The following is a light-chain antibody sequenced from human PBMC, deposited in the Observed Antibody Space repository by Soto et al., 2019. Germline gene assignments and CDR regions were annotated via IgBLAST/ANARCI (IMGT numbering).Light chain of an antibody. Sequence: DIQMNQSPSTLYASVGDRVTITCRASQALGCWLAWYPQKPVKGPKLLIYDASSLQSGVSSRFCGCGSGTDFILTISSLEPEDFAVYYCQQRSNWPQTFGQGTKV. V-gene: IGKV1-12*01. CDR1: QALGCW. J-gene: IGKJ1*01. CDR2: DAS. CDR3: QQRSNWPQT.